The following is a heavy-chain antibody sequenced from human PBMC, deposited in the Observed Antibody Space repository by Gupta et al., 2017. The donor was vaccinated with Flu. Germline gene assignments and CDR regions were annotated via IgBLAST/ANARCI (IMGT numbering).Heavy chain of an antibody. D-gene: IGHD3-3*01. CDR2: ISSGSSYI. J-gene: IGHJ3*01. CDR3: AREGYDFWATAFDF. Sequence: EVQLVESGGGLVKPGGSLRLTCAASGFSFSRYNMIWVRQAPGKGLEWVSSISSGSSYIYHADSVKGRFTISRDNAKNSVYLQMNSLRAEDTAVYYCAREGYDFWATAFDFWGQGTMLTVSS. V-gene: IGHV3-21*06. CDR1: GFSFSRYN.